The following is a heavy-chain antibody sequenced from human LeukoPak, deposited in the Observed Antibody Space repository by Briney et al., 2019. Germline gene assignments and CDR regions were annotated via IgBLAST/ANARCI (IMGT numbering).Heavy chain of an antibody. Sequence: SETLSLTCAVYGGSFSGYYWSWTRQPPGKGLEWIGEINHSGSTNYNQSLKSRVTISVDTSKNQFSLKLSSVTAADTAVYYCARSEYYYGSGSYYSDYWGQGTLVTVSS. D-gene: IGHD3-10*01. V-gene: IGHV4-34*01. J-gene: IGHJ4*02. CDR2: INHSGST. CDR1: GGSFSGYY. CDR3: ARSEYYYGSGSYYSDY.